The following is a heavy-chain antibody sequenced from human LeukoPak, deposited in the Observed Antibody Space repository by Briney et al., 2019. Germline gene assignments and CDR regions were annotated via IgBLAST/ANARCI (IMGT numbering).Heavy chain of an antibody. Sequence: GGSLRLSCAASGFTVSSNYMSWVRQAPGKGLEWVSVIYSGGTTYYADSVRGRFTISRDNSKNTLILQMNSLRAEDTAVYYCARDLGYCTNGVCHTRFDYWGQGTLVTVSS. J-gene: IGHJ4*02. CDR2: IYSGGTT. D-gene: IGHD2-8*01. CDR1: GFTVSSNY. V-gene: IGHV3-53*01. CDR3: ARDLGYCTNGVCHTRFDY.